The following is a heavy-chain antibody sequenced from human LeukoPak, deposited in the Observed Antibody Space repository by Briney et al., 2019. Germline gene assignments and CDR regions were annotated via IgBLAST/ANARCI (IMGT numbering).Heavy chain of an antibody. D-gene: IGHD6-13*01. Sequence: GASVKVSCKASGYTFASYGIDWVRQAPGQGLEWMGWISGYNDDTYYAQNLQGRVTMTTDTSTSTAYMELRSLTSDDTALYYCARDTARTTTAGGPDYWGQGTLVTVSP. V-gene: IGHV1-18*01. CDR3: ARDTARTTTAGGPDY. CDR1: GYTFASYG. J-gene: IGHJ4*02. CDR2: ISGYNDDT.